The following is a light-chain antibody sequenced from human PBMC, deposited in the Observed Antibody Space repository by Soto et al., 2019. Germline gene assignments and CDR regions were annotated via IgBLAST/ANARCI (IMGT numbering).Light chain of an antibody. CDR1: SSDVGGYNY. CDR2: EVT. V-gene: IGLV2-14*01. CDR3: SSYTTSDTWV. J-gene: IGLJ3*02. Sequence: QSALTQPDSVSGSPGQSITISCTGTSSDVGGYNYVSWYQQHPGQVPKLTIYEVTNRPSGVSSRFSGSKSGNTASLTISGLQAEDDADYYCSSYTTSDTWVFGGGTKLTVL.